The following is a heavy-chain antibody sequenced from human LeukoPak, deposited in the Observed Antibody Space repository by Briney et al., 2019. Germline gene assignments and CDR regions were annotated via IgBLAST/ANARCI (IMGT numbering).Heavy chain of an antibody. J-gene: IGHJ4*02. D-gene: IGHD1-1*01. V-gene: IGHV3-23*01. CDR3: AKDFVRYNIQFDY. CDR1: GFTFSTYA. Sequence: GGSLRLSCAASGFTFSTYAMSWVRQAPGKGLEWVSSISGGGAGTYYADSVRGRFTISRDNSKNTLYLQMNSLRAEDTALYYCAKDFVRYNIQFDYWGQGALVTVSS. CDR2: ISGGGAGT.